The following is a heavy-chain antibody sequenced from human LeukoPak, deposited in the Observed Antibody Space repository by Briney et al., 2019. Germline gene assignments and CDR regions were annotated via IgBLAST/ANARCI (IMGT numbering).Heavy chain of an antibody. Sequence: ASVNVSFKSSGYTLSDYGFTWVRQAPGQGLEWMGWISGFNGKTNYAVRVQDRLTLTTDTSTNTTTLDLGGLRPDDTAMYYCARVGSSGEFDLWGQGTLLTVSS. D-gene: IGHD6-13*01. CDR2: ISGFNGKT. J-gene: IGHJ5*02. CDR3: ARVGSSGEFDL. CDR1: GYTLSDYG. V-gene: IGHV1-18*01.